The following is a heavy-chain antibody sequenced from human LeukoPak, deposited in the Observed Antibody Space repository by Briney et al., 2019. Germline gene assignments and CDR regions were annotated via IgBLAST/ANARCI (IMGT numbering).Heavy chain of an antibody. D-gene: IGHD3/OR15-3a*01. CDR1: GFTFSNAW. V-gene: IGHV3-15*01. CDR3: STWTDLYDY. Sequence: GGSLRLSCAASGFTFSNAWMTWVRQAPGKGLEWVGRIRSKTDGGTTDYAAPVKDRFIISRDDSTNTLYLQMNSLKTEDTAIYYCSTWTDLYDYWGQGTLVTVSS. CDR2: IRSKTDGGTT. J-gene: IGHJ4*02.